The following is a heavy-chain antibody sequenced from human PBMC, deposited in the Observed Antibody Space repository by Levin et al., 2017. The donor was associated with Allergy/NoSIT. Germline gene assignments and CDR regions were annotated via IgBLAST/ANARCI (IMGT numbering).Heavy chain of an antibody. CDR3: TRHWDLGYCSGGSCYRYYYGMDV. CDR1: GFTFSGSA. J-gene: IGHJ6*02. Sequence: RGESLKISCAASGFTFSGSAMHWVRQASGKGLEWVGRIRSKANSYATAYAASVKGRFTISRDDSKNTAYLQMNSLKTEDTAVYYCTRHWDLGYCSGGSCYRYYYGMDVWGQGTTVTVSS. V-gene: IGHV3-73*01. CDR2: IRSKANSYAT. D-gene: IGHD2-15*01.